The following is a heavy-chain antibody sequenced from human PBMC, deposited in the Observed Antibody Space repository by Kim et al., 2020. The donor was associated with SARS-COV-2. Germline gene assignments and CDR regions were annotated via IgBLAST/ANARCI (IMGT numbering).Heavy chain of an antibody. CDR3: AKFFRQPYRITIFGVVITHFDY. J-gene: IGHJ4*02. CDR2: ISGSGGST. CDR1: GFTFSSYA. V-gene: IGHV3-23*01. Sequence: GGSLRLSCAASGFTFSSYAMSWVRQAPGKGLEWVSAISGSGGSTYYADSVKGRFTISRDNSKNTLYLQMNSLRAEDTAVYYCAKFFRQPYRITIFGVVITHFDYWGQGTLVTVSS. D-gene: IGHD3-3*01.